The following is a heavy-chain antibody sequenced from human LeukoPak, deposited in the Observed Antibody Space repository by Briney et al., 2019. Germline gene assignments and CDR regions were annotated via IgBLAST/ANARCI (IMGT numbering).Heavy chain of an antibody. V-gene: IGHV4-39*01. J-gene: IGHJ6*03. CDR1: GGSISSSSYY. CDR3: ARHDMVRGVTGYYYYYYMDV. CDR2: IYYSGSN. Sequence: SETLSLTCTVSGGSISSSSYYWGWIRQPPGKGLEWIGSIYYSGSNYYNPSLKSRVTISVDTSKNQFSLKLSSVTAADTAVYYCARHDMVRGVTGYYYYYYMDVWGKGTTVTVSS. D-gene: IGHD3-10*01.